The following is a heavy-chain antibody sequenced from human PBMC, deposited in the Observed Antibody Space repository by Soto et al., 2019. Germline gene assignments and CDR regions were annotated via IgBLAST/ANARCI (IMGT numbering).Heavy chain of an antibody. V-gene: IGHV1-2*04. D-gene: IGHD3-9*01. J-gene: IGHJ6*02. CDR3: AREKKYYDILTGYSSYGMDV. Sequence: ASVKVSCKASGYTFTSYYMHWVRQAPGQGLEWMGRINPNSGGTNYAQKFQGWVTMTRDTSISTAYMELSRLRSDDTAVYYCAREKKYYDILTGYSSYGMDVWGQGTTVTVSS. CDR2: INPNSGGT. CDR1: GYTFTSYY.